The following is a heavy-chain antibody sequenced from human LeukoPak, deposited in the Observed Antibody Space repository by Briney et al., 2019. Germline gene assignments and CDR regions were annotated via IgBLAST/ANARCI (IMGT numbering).Heavy chain of an antibody. Sequence: ASVKVSCKTSGYTFINYYIHWVRQAPGQGLQWMGMINPSSGSTNYAQKFHGRVTMTRDTSTYTVYMEVSSLRSEDTAFYYCAREFQYYLDYWGRGSLVTVPS. CDR2: INPSSGST. V-gene: IGHV1-46*01. CDR1: GYTFINYY. J-gene: IGHJ4*02. CDR3: AREFQYYLDY.